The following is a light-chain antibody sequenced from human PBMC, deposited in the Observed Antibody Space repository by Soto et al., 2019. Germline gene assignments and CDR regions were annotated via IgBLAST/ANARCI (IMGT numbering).Light chain of an antibody. CDR2: DAS. Sequence: DIQMTQSPSSLSASVGDTVTITCRASQSVSTWLAWYQQKPGKAPKLLIYDASSLESGVPSRFSGSGSGTELTLTISSLQAEDSATYYSQQYNSYSPTFGQGT. CDR3: QQYNSYSPT. CDR1: QSVSTW. V-gene: IGKV1-5*01. J-gene: IGKJ1*01.